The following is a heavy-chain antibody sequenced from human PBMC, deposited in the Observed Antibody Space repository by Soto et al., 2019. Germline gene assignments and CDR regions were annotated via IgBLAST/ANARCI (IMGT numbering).Heavy chain of an antibody. D-gene: IGHD3-9*01. J-gene: IGHJ4*02. CDR1: GFTFSSYW. V-gene: IGHV3-7*01. CDR2: IKQDGSEK. Sequence: GGSLRLSCAASGFTFSSYWMSWVRQAPGKGLEWVANIKQDGSEKYYVDSVKGRFTISRDNAKNSLYLQMNSLRAEDTAVYYCATIQVYDILTGPYYFDYWGQGTLVTVSS. CDR3: ATIQVYDILTGPYYFDY.